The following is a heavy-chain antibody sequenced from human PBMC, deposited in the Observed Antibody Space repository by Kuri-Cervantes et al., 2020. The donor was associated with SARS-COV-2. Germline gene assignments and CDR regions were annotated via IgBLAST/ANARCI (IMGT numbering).Heavy chain of an antibody. CDR2: FDPEDGET. Sequence: ASVKVSCKVSGYTLTELSMHWVRQAPGKGLEWMGGFDPEDGETIYAQKFQGRVTMTEDTSTDTAYMELSSLRSEDTAVYYCATDFGYSNSSHADYWGQGTLVTVSS. CDR3: ATDFGYSNSSHADY. V-gene: IGHV1-24*01. CDR1: GYTLTELS. D-gene: IGHD6-6*01. J-gene: IGHJ4*02.